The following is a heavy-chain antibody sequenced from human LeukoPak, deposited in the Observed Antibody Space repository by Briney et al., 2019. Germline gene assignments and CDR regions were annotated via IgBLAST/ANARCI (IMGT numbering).Heavy chain of an antibody. V-gene: IGHV4-61*01. J-gene: IGHJ5*02. Sequence: SETLSLTCTVSGGSFSSDTYYWNWIRQPPGKGLECIANVYYTGSTSYNPYSQSRVTISVDTSQKQFSLKLSSVTAADTAVYYCAREQLLSGVNWFDPWGQGTLVTVSS. CDR2: VYYTGST. CDR3: AREQLLSGVNWFDP. CDR1: GGSFSSDTYY. D-gene: IGHD1-1*01.